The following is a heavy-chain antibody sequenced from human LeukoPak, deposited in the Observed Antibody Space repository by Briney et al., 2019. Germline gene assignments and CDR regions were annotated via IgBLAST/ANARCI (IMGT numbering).Heavy chain of an antibody. Sequence: GGSLRLSCAASGFIFSSYSMNWVRQAPGKGLEWVSYISSTGGTIYYADSMKGRFTISRDNSKNTLYLQMNSLRAEDTAIYYCAKDSPVLTYWGQGTLVTVSS. CDR1: GFIFSSYS. CDR2: ISSTGGTI. CDR3: AKDSPVLTY. V-gene: IGHV3-48*01. J-gene: IGHJ4*02.